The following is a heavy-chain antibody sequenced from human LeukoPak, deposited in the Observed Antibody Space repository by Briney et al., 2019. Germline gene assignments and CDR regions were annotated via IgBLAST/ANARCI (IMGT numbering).Heavy chain of an antibody. V-gene: IGHV1-18*01. CDR1: GYTFTSYG. Sequence: ASVKVSCKASGYTFTSYGISWVRQAPGQGLEWMGWISAYNGNTNYAQKLQGRVTMTTDTSTSTAYMELRSLRSDDTAVYYCARARIGYCSSTSCPGSAFDIWGQGTMVTVSS. J-gene: IGHJ3*02. CDR2: ISAYNGNT. CDR3: ARARIGYCSSTSCPGSAFDI. D-gene: IGHD2-2*01.